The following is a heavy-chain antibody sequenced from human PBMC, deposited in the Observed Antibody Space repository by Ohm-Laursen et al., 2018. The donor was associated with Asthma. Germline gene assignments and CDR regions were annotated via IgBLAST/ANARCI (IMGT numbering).Heavy chain of an antibody. Sequence: TLSLTCPVSGGSVSSGSYYWSWIRQPPGKGLEWIGYIYYSGSTNYNPSFKSRVTISVDTSKNQFSLKLSSVTAADTAVYYCARDTFPNYYGMDVWGQGTTVTVSS. J-gene: IGHJ6*02. CDR1: GGSVSSGSYY. CDR2: IYYSGST. CDR3: ARDTFPNYYGMDV. V-gene: IGHV4-61*01.